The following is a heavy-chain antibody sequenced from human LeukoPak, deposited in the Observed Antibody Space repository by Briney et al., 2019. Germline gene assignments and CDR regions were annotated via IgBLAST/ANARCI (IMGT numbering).Heavy chain of an antibody. CDR3: ATLLLGVGGDY. CDR2: ISYDGSDK. J-gene: IGHJ4*02. Sequence: PGGSLRLSCAASGFTFNTSNMNWVRQAPGKGLEWVALISYDGSDKYYADSVKGRFTISRDNSKNTLYLQMNRLRGGDMPMYSCATLLLGVGGDYWGQGTLVTVSS. CDR1: GFTFNTSN. D-gene: IGHD3-16*01. V-gene: IGHV3-30*03.